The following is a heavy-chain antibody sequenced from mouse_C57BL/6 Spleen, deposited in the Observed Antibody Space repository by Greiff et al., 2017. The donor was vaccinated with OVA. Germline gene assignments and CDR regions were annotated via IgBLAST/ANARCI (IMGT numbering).Heavy chain of an antibody. CDR1: GYTFTDYN. D-gene: IGHD1-1*01. J-gene: IGHJ3*01. CDR3: ARRYYYGSSSFAY. V-gene: IGHV1-18*01. CDR2: INPNNGGT. Sequence: VQLQQSGPELVKPGASVKIPCKASGYTFTDYNMDWVKQSHGKSLEWIGDINPNNGGTIYNQKFKGKATLTVDKSSSTAYMELRSLTSEDTAVYYCARRYYYGSSSFAYWGQGTLVTVSA.